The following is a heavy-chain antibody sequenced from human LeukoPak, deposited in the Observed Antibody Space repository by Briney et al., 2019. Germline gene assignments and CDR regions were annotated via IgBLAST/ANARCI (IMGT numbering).Heavy chain of an antibody. J-gene: IGHJ5*02. Sequence: GASVKVSCKASGYAFTDYGVTWVRQAPGQGLEWMGWIGGHNGDTHYAQKFQGRVTMTIDTSTSTAYMELRGLRSYDTAVYYCARDICSSGSCYVNWFDPWGQGALVTVSS. CDR2: IGGHNGDT. CDR3: ARDICSSGSCYVNWFDP. CDR1: GYAFTDYG. V-gene: IGHV1-18*01. D-gene: IGHD2-15*01.